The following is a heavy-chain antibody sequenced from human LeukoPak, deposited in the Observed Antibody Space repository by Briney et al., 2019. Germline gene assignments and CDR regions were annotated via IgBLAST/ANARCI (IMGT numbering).Heavy chain of an antibody. CDR3: AKGGNTMVRGLITY. CDR2: ISGSGGNT. J-gene: IGHJ4*02. D-gene: IGHD3-10*01. CDR1: GFTFSSYA. Sequence: GGSLRLSCAASGFTFSSYAMNWVRQAPGKGLEWVSAISGSGGNTYYADSVKGRFTISRDNSKNTLYLQINSLRAEDTAVYYCAKGGNTMVRGLITYWGQGTLVTVSS. V-gene: IGHV3-23*01.